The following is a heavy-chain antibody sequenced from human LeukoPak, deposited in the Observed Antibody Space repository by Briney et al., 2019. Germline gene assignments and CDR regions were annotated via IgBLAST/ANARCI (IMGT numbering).Heavy chain of an antibody. J-gene: IGHJ4*02. CDR1: GFTFSSYS. V-gene: IGHV3-21*01. CDR3: ASHSPDY. D-gene: IGHD2-21*01. CDR2: ISSSSSYI. Sequence: AGGSPRLSCAASGFTFSSYSMNWVRQAPGKGLEWVSSISSSSSYIYYADSVKGRFTISRDNAKNSLYLRMNRLRAEDTAVYYCASHSPDYWGQGTLVTVSS.